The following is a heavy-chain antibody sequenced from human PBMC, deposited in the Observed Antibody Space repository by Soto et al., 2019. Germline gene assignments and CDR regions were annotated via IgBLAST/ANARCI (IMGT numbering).Heavy chain of an antibody. Sequence: PGGSLRLSCAASGFTFSSYAMSWVRQAPGKGLEWVSAISGSGGSTYYADSVKGRFTISRDNSKNTLYLQMNSLRAEDTAVYYCAKLYSSGWYRKNLFDYWGQGTLVTVSS. D-gene: IGHD6-19*01. CDR2: ISGSGGST. J-gene: IGHJ4*02. V-gene: IGHV3-23*01. CDR3: AKLYSSGWYRKNLFDY. CDR1: GFTFSSYA.